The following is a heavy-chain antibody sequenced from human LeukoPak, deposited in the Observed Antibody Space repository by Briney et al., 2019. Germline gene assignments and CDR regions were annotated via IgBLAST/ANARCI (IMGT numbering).Heavy chain of an antibody. CDR1: GGSFSGYY. CDR3: ARGSRITMVRGVKTLNH. V-gene: IGHV4-34*01. Sequence: SETLSLTCAVYGGSFSGYYWSWIRQPPGKGLEWIGEINHSGSTNYNPSLKSRVTISVDTSKNQFSLKLSSVTAADTAVYYCARGSRITMVRGVKTLNHWGQGTLVTVSS. CDR2: INHSGST. D-gene: IGHD3-10*01. J-gene: IGHJ5*02.